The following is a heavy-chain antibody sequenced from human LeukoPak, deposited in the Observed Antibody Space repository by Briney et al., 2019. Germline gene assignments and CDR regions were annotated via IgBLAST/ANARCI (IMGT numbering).Heavy chain of an antibody. Sequence: PSQTLSLTCTVSGGSISSYYWSWIRQPPGKGQDWIWYIYYSASTNYNPALNSRVTISVDTSKNQFSLKLSSVTAAAPAVYYCARGPTWAGTDYRGQGTLVTVSS. V-gene: IGHV4-59*12. D-gene: IGHD1-14*01. J-gene: IGHJ4*02. CDR2: IYYSAST. CDR1: GGSISSYY. CDR3: ARGPTWAGTDY.